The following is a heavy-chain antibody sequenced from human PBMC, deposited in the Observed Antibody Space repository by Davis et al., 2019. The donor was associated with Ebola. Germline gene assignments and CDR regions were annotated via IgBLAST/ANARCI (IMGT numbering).Heavy chain of an antibody. J-gene: IGHJ6*03. V-gene: IGHV4-59*01. CDR2: IYYSGST. CDR3: ARDLHEGYMDV. Sequence: PSETLSLTCTVSGGSISSYYWSWIRQPPGKGLEWIGYIYYSGSTNYNPSLKSRVTISVDTSKNQFSLKLSSVTAADTAVYYCARDLHEGYMDVWGKGTTVTVSS. CDR1: GGSISSYY.